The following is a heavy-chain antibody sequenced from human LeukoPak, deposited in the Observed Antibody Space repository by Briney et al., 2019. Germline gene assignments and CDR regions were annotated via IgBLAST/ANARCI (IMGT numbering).Heavy chain of an antibody. V-gene: IGHV4-59*01. J-gene: IGHJ5*02. D-gene: IGHD3-10*01. CDR2: IYYSGST. CDR3: ARLLGGSGIYSFDP. Sequence: PSETLSLTCTVSGGSISSYYWSWIRQPPGKGLEWIGYIYYSGSTNYNPSLKSRVTISVDTSKNQFSLKLSSVTAADTAVYYCARLLGGSGIYSFDPWGQGTLVTVSS. CDR1: GGSISSYY.